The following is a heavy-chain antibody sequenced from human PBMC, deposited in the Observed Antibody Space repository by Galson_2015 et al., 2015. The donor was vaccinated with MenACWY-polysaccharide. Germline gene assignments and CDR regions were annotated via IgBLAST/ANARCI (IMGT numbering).Heavy chain of an antibody. CDR1: GHTFTSYD. CDR3: ATSKWELPGVAFDI. J-gene: IGHJ3*02. CDR2: MNPNSGNT. Sequence: SVKVSCKASGHTFTSYDINWVRQATGQGLEWMGWMNPNSGNTGYAQKFQGRVTMTRNTSISTAYMELSSLRSEDTAVYYCATSKWELPGVAFDIWGQGTMVTVSS. V-gene: IGHV1-8*01. D-gene: IGHD1-26*01.